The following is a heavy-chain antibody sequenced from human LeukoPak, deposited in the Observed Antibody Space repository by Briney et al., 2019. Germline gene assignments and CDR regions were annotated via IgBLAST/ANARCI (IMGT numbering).Heavy chain of an antibody. Sequence: GASVKVSCKASGYTFTGYYMHWVRQASGQGLEWMGWINPNSGGTNYAQKFQGRVTMTRDTSISTVYMELSRLRSDDTAVYYCARVGYSSSSGARLWGQGTLVTVSS. CDR2: INPNSGGT. V-gene: IGHV1-2*02. J-gene: IGHJ4*02. CDR3: ARVGYSSSSGARL. D-gene: IGHD6-6*01. CDR1: GYTFTGYY.